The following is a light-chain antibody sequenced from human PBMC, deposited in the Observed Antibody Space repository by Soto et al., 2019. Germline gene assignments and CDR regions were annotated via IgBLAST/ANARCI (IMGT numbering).Light chain of an antibody. J-gene: IGLJ2*01. Sequence: QSVLTQPPSVSGAPGQRVTISCTGSSSNIGAGYDVHWYQQLPATAPKLLIYGNNNRPSGVPDRLSGSKSGTSASLAITGLQAEDEADFYCQSYDKSLSTSVFGGGTKLTVL. CDR3: QSYDKSLSTSV. V-gene: IGLV1-40*01. CDR1: SSNIGAGYD. CDR2: GNN.